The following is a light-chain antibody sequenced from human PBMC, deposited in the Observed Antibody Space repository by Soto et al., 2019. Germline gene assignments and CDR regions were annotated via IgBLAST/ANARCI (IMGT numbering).Light chain of an antibody. V-gene: IGLV2-11*01. CDR2: DVT. J-gene: IGLJ3*02. CDR3: CSYAGSSTLV. Sequence: QSALTQPRSVSGSPGQSVTISCTGTSSDVGGYDFVSWYQQHPGKAPKLTIYDVTKRPSWVPDRFSGAKSGNSASLTISGLRAEDEADYYCCSYAGSSTLVFGGGTKVTVL. CDR1: SSDVGGYDF.